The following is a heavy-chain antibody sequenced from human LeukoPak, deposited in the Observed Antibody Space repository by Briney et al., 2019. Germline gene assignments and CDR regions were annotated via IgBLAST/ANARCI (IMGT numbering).Heavy chain of an antibody. V-gene: IGHV4-59*01. CDR3: AREIKWELRNCFDP. CDR1: GDSIISNY. D-gene: IGHD1-26*01. J-gene: IGHJ5*02. CDR2: IYYTGST. Sequence: SETLSLTCTVSGDSIISNYWSWIRQPPGKGLEWIGYIYYTGSTNYNPSLKSRVTISVDTSKNQFSLKLSSVTAADTAVYYCAREIKWELRNCFDPWGQRILVSVSS.